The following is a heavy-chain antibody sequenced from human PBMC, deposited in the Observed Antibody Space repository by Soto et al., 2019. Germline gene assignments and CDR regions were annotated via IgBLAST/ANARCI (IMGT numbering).Heavy chain of an antibody. V-gene: IGHV3-23*01. J-gene: IGHJ4*02. Sequence: EVQLLESGGGLVQPGGSLRLSCAASGFTFSSYATSWVRQAPGKGLEWVSAISGSGGSTYYADAVKGRFTVSRDNSKNTLYLQMNSLRAEDTAVYYCAKPSPYGDHFDFWGQGTLVTVSS. CDR2: ISGSGGST. CDR3: AKPSPYGDHFDF. CDR1: GFTFSSYA. D-gene: IGHD4-17*01.